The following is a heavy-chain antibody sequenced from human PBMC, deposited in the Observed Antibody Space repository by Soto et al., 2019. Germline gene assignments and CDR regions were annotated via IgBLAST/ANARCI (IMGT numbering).Heavy chain of an antibody. V-gene: IGHV3-9*01. J-gene: IGHJ3*02. CDR1: GFTFDDYA. CDR2: ISWNSGSI. Sequence: GGSLRLSCAASGFTFDDYAMHWVRQAPGKGLEWVSGISWNSGSIGYADSVKGRFTISRDNAKNSLYLQMNSLRAEDTALYYCARLLPPNYYDSSGYPDAFDIWGQGTMVTVSS. D-gene: IGHD3-22*01. CDR3: ARLLPPNYYDSSGYPDAFDI.